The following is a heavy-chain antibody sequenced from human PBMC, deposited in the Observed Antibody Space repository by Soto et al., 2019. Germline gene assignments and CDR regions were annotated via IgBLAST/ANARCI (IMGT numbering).Heavy chain of an antibody. CDR3: ARGVDGDNERARDYYYYMDV. Sequence: ASVKVSCKASGYTFTSYYMHWVRQAPGLGLEWMGIINPSGGSTSYAQKFQGRVTMTRDTSTSTVYMELSSLRSEDTAVYYCARGVDGDNERARDYYYYMDVWGKGTTVTVSS. V-gene: IGHV1-46*01. J-gene: IGHJ6*03. D-gene: IGHD4-17*01. CDR2: INPSGGST. CDR1: GYTFTSYY.